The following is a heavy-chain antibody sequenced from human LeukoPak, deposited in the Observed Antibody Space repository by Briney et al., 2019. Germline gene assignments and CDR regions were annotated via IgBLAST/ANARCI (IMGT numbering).Heavy chain of an antibody. Sequence: GGSLRLSCAASGFTFSSYGMHWVRQAPGKGLVWVSRKSDGSTNYADSVKGRFTISRDNAKNTVSLQMNSLRAEDTGVYYCARAPSEIGGYYPEYFRHWGQGTLVTVSS. CDR1: GFTFSSYG. J-gene: IGHJ1*01. CDR3: ARAPSEIGGYYPEYFRH. CDR2: KSDGST. V-gene: IGHV3-74*01. D-gene: IGHD3-22*01.